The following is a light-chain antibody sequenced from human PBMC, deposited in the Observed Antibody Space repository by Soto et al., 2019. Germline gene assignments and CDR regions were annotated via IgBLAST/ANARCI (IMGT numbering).Light chain of an antibody. CDR2: DDS. CDR3: QVWDSSSDVV. CDR1: NIGSKS. V-gene: IGLV3-21*02. J-gene: IGLJ2*01. Sequence: SYELTQPPSVSVAPGQTARITCGGNNIGSKSVHWYQQKPGKAPVLVVYDDSDRPSGIPERFSGSNSGNTATLTISRVEAGDEADYYCQVWDSSSDVVFGGGTKLTVL.